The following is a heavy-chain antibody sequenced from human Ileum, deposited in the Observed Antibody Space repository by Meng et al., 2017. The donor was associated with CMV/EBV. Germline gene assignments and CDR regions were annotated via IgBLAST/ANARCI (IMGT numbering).Heavy chain of an antibody. CDR2: IIPIFGTA. CDR1: GGPFSSYA. D-gene: IGHD2-2*01. V-gene: IGHV1-69*05. CDR3: ARGVPDSNWFDP. Sequence: CKASGGPFSSYAISWVRQAPGQGLEWMGGIIPIFGTANYAQKFQGRVTITTDESTSTAYMELSSLRSEDTAVYYCARGVPDSNWFDPWGQGTLVTVSS. J-gene: IGHJ5*02.